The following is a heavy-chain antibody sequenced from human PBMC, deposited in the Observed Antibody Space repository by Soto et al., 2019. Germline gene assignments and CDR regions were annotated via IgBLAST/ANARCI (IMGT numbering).Heavy chain of an antibody. CDR3: ARDRIGYTLPVLDI. J-gene: IGHJ3*02. CDR2: IYYSGST. D-gene: IGHD5-18*01. CDR1: GGSISSYY. V-gene: IGHV4-59*01. Sequence: SETLSLTCTVSGGSISSYYWSWIRQPPGKGLEWIGYIYYSGSTNYNPSLKSRVTISVDTSKNQFSLKLSSVTAADTAVYYCARDRIGYTLPVLDIGAKGTLVPVSP.